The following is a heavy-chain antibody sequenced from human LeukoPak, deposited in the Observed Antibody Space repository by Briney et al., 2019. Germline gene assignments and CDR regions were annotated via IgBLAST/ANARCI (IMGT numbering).Heavy chain of an antibody. D-gene: IGHD4-17*01. J-gene: IGHJ3*02. CDR3: ARPLTTVTTSAFDI. CDR1: GFTFSSYS. CDR2: ISSSSYI. Sequence: GGSLRLSCAASGFTFSSYSMNWDRQAPGTGLEWVSSISSSSYIYYADSVKGRFTISRDNAKNSLYLQMNSLRAEDTAVYYCARPLTTVTTSAFDIWGQGTMVTVSS. V-gene: IGHV3-21*01.